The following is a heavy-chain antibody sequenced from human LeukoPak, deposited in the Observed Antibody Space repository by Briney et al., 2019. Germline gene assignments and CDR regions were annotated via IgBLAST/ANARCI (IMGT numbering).Heavy chain of an antibody. Sequence: QPGGSLRLSCTVSGFTFSSYAMSWVRQAPGKVLEWVSDISGAGDRTYYADSVKGRFTISRDNSKNTLYLQMTSLRAEDTAIYYCAKARIPSGNGYYSDWGQGTLVTVSS. CDR3: AKARIPSGNGYYSD. J-gene: IGHJ4*02. D-gene: IGHD3-22*01. CDR1: GFTFSSYA. CDR2: ISGAGDRT. V-gene: IGHV3-23*01.